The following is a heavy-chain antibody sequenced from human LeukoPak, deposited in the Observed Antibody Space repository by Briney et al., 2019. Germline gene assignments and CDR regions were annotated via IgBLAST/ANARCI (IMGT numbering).Heavy chain of an antibody. V-gene: IGHV5-51*01. CDR2: IYPADSDT. CDR1: GYIFTDYR. J-gene: IGHJ4*02. D-gene: IGHD3-10*01. CDR3: ARQSRDGSKTRGYYFDH. Sequence: GESLKISCQVSGYIFTDYRIGWVRQMPGKGLESMGIIYPADSDTAYSPFFQGQVTISANKSISTVYLQWSSLKASDTAMYYCARQSRDGSKTRGYYFDHWGQGTLVTVSS.